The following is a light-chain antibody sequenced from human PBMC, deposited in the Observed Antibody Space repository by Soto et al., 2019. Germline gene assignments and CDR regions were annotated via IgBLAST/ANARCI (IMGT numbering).Light chain of an antibody. CDR2: DVS. CDR3: SSYTSSSTHYV. V-gene: IGLV2-14*01. Sequence: QSVLTQPASVSGSPGQSITISCTGTSSDVGGYNYVSWYQQHPGKAPKLMIYDVSNRPSGVSNRFSGSKSGSTASLTISGLQAEDEADYYWSSYTSSSTHYVFGTGTKVTVL. CDR1: SSDVGGYNY. J-gene: IGLJ1*01.